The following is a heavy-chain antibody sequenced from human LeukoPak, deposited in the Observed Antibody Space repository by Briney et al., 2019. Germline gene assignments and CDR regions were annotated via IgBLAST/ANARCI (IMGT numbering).Heavy chain of an antibody. V-gene: IGHV3-64D*09. Sequence: GGSLRLSCLASGFTFSSFAMHWVRQALGKGLEYVAAISRTGGSTYYADSVKGRFTISGDNSKSTLYLQMSSLRAEDTAVYLCVKDLRSDFMGVLSRYLSYWGQGTLVTVSS. D-gene: IGHD2/OR15-2a*01. CDR1: GFTFSSFA. CDR2: ISRTGGST. CDR3: VKDLRSDFMGVLSRYLSY. J-gene: IGHJ4*02.